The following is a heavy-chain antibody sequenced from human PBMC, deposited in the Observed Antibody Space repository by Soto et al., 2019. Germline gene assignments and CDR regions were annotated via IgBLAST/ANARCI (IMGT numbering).Heavy chain of an antibody. D-gene: IGHD2-15*01. J-gene: IGHJ4*02. CDR2: IRGSGAI. V-gene: IGHV3-48*01. CDR3: ARDFLRGYGPDY. Sequence: EVQLVESGGGLVKPGGSLRLSCAASGFTFSTYNMNWVRQAPGKGLEWVSYIRGSGAIYYADSVQGRFTMSRDNAKNSLYLQMNSLRAEDTAVYYCARDFLRGYGPDYWGQGTLVTVSS. CDR1: GFTFSTYN.